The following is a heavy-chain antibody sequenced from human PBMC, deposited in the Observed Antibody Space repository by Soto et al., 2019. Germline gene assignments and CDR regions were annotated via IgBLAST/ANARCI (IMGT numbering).Heavy chain of an antibody. Sequence: GGSLRLSCAASGFMFANYAMGWVRQAPGRGLEWVSAITGSGGGTYYADSVKGRVTVSRDNSKNTLYLQMNSLRAEDTAVYYCAKARIVVVIDTEFDYWGQGTLVTVSS. V-gene: IGHV3-23*01. CDR1: GFMFANYA. CDR3: AKARIVVVIDTEFDY. J-gene: IGHJ4*02. D-gene: IGHD3-22*01. CDR2: ITGSGGGT.